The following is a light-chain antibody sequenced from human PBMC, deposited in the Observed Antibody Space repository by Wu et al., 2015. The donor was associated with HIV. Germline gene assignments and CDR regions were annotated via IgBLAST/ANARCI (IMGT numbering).Light chain of an antibody. J-gene: IGKJ2*01. CDR3: QQSYSTPPYT. CDR2: AAS. V-gene: IGKV1-39*01. CDR1: QSISNY. Sequence: DIQTTQSPSSLSASVGDRVTITCRASQSISNYLNWYQQKPGKAPKLLIYAASSLQSGVPLRFSGSGSGTDFTLTISSLQPEDFATYYCQQSYSTPPYTFGQGTKLEIK.